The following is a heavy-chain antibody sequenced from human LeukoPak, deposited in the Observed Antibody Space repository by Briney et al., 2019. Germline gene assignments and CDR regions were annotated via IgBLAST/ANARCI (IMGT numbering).Heavy chain of an antibody. Sequence: SVKVSCKASGGTFSSYAISWVRQAPGHGLEWMGGIIPIFGTANYAQKFQGRVTITADESTSTAYMELSSLRSEDTAVYYCARDYYYDSSGYSGYFDYWGQGTLVTVSS. D-gene: IGHD3-22*01. J-gene: IGHJ4*02. CDR2: IIPIFGTA. CDR3: ARDYYYDSSGYSGYFDY. V-gene: IGHV1-69*13. CDR1: GGTFSSYA.